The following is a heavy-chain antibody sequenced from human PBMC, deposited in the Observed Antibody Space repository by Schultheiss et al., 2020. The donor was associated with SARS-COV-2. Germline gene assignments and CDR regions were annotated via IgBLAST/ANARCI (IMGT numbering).Heavy chain of an antibody. V-gene: IGHV4-59*08. CDR2: IYYSGST. CDR3: ARLAARQRVCDY. D-gene: IGHD6-6*01. Sequence: SETLSLTCTVSGGSISSYYWSWIRQPPGKGLEWIGYIYYSGSTNYNPSLKSRVTMSVDTSKNQFSLKLSSVTAADTAVYYCARLAARQRVCDYWGQGTLVTVSS. CDR1: GGSISSYY. J-gene: IGHJ4*02.